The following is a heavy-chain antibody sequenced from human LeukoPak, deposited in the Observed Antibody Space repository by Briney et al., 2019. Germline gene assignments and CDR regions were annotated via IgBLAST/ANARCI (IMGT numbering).Heavy chain of an antibody. CDR2: IKGSGDSI. Sequence: GGSLRLSCAASGFTFSSYSMNWVRQAPGKGLEWVSYIKGSGDSIFYADSVKGRFTISRDNAKNSLYLQMNSLRAEDTAIYYCTRVGYIDEGIDYWGQGTLVTVSS. D-gene: IGHD5-24*01. V-gene: IGHV3-48*01. CDR3: TRVGYIDEGIDY. CDR1: GFTFSSYS. J-gene: IGHJ4*02.